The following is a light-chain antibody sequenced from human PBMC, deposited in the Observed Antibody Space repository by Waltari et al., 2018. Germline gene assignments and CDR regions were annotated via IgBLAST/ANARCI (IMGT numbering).Light chain of an antibody. CDR3: CSYAGSYTWV. V-gene: IGLV2-11*01. CDR1: PNGLGRYNY. CDR2: DVT. J-gene: IGLJ3*02. Sequence: SALTQPRSVSGSPGQSVPISCTGTPNGLGRYNYFPWYQQHPGKAPKLIILDVTKRPSGVPDRLSGSKSGNTASLTISGLRAEDEAEYYCCSYAGSYTWVFGGGTKLTVV.